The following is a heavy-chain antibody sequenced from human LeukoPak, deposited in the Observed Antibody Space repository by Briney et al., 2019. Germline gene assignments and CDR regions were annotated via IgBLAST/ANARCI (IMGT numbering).Heavy chain of an antibody. CDR3: ATQWAYCGGDCYTDY. V-gene: IGHV3-21*04. D-gene: IGHD2-21*02. J-gene: IGHJ4*02. CDR1: GFTFSSYS. CDR2: ISSSSSYI. Sequence: GGSLRLSCAASGFTFSSYSMNWVRQAPGKGLEWVSSISSSSSYIYYADSVKGRFTISRDNAKNSLYLQMNSLRAEDTAVYYCATQWAYCGGDCYTDYWGQGTLLTVSS.